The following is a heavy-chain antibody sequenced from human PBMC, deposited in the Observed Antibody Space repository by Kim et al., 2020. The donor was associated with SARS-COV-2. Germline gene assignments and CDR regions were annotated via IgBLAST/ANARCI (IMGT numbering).Heavy chain of an antibody. CDR1: GYTFTSYT. Sequence: ASVKVSCKASGYTFTSYTMHWVRQAPGQGLEWMGWINVGYGNTKYLQKLQGRVTITRDTSASTAYMELSSLRSEDTAVYYCARDGTTRSGGYYFDYWGQGALVTVSS. V-gene: IGHV1-3*01. J-gene: IGHJ4*02. CDR2: INVGYGNT. CDR3: ARDGTTRSGGYYFDY. D-gene: IGHD1-1*01.